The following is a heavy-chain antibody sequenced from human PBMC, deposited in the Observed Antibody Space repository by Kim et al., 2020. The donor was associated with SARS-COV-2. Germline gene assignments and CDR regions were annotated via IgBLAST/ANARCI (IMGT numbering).Heavy chain of an antibody. CDR2: IRSKAYGGTT. D-gene: IGHD6-19*01. V-gene: IGHV3-49*04. Sequence: GGSLRLSCTASGFTFGDYAMSWVRQAPGKGLEWVGFIRSKAYGGTTEYAASVKGRFTISRDDSKSIAYLQMNSLKTEDTAVYYCTGSGWLPMVGFDYWGQGTLVTVSS. J-gene: IGHJ4*02. CDR1: GFTFGDYA. CDR3: TGSGWLPMVGFDY.